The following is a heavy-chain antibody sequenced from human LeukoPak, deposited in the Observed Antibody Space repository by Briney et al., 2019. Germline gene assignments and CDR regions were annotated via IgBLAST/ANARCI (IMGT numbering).Heavy chain of an antibody. V-gene: IGHV1-69*04. CDR1: GGTFSSYA. CDR2: IVPILGIA. D-gene: IGHD2-2*01. Sequence: SVKVSCKASGGTFSSYAISWVRQAPGHGLEWMGRIVPILGIANYAQKFQGRVTITADKSTSTAYMELSSLRSEDTAVYYCARGQYQLLGMYNWFDPWGQGTLVTVSS. J-gene: IGHJ5*02. CDR3: ARGQYQLLGMYNWFDP.